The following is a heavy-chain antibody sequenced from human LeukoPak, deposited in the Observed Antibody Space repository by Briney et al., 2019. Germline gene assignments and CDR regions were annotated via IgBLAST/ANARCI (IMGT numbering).Heavy chain of an antibody. J-gene: IGHJ3*01. CDR2: FDPEDGET. Sequence: ASVKVSRKVSGYTLTELSMHWVRQAPGKGLEWMGGFDPEDGETIYAQKFQGRVTMTEDTSTDTAYMELSSLRSEDTAVYYCATVSGDFDWLFGRNDAFDVWGQGTMVTVSS. V-gene: IGHV1-24*01. CDR1: GYTLTELS. CDR3: ATVSGDFDWLFGRNDAFDV. D-gene: IGHD3-9*01.